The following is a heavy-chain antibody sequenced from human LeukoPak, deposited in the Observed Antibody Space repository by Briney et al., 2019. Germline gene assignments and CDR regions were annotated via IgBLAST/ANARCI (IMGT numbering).Heavy chain of an antibody. V-gene: IGHV3-7*01. CDR2: IKQDGSEK. CDR3: ARDLSMVNFDY. CDR1: GFTFSSYW. J-gene: IGHJ4*02. Sequence: GGSLRLSCAASGFTFSSYWMSWVRQAPGKGLEWVANIKQDGSEKYYVDSVKGRFTISRDDAKNTLYLQMNSLRAEDTAVYYCARDLSMVNFDYWGQGTLVTVSS. D-gene: IGHD5-18*01.